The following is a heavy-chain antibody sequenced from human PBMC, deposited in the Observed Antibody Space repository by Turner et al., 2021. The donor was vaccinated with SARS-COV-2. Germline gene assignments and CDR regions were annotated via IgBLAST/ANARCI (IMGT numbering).Heavy chain of an antibody. CDR1: GGTFSSSA. J-gene: IGHJ4*02. D-gene: IGHD1-26*01. V-gene: IGHV1-69*01. Sequence: QVQLVQSVAEVKTPGSSVRVSCKASGGTFSSSAISWVRQAPGQGLEWMGGIIPIFGTANYAKKFQGRVTITADESTSTVYMELSSLRAEDTAVYYCARDWAGGYNYWGQGTLVTVSS. CDR3: ARDWAGGYNY. CDR2: IIPIFGTA.